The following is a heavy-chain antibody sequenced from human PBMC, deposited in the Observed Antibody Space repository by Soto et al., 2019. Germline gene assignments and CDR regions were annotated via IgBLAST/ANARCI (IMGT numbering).Heavy chain of an antibody. V-gene: IGHV3-21*01. CDR2: ISSSSSYI. D-gene: IGHD2-2*01. CDR1: GFTFNSYS. J-gene: IGHJ4*02. Sequence: EVQLVESGGGLVKPGGSLRLSCAASGFTFNSYSMNWVRQAPGKGLEWVSSISSSSSYIYYADSVKGRFTISRDNAKNSLYLQMNSLRAEDTAVYYCARDHELRGYCSSTSCYRYFDYWGQGTLVTVSS. CDR3: ARDHELRGYCSSTSCYRYFDY.